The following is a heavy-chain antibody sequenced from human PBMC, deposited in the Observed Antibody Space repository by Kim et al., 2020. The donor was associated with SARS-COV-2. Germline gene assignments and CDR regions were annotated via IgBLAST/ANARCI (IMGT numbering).Heavy chain of an antibody. D-gene: IGHD2-2*01. CDR2: IGGASNYI. V-gene: IGHV3-21*01. Sequence: GGSLRLSCAASGFNFGTHSMNWVRQAPGKGLEWVSSIGGASNYIYYADSVKGRFTISRDNAKNSLYLQMNSLRAEDTAVYYCARGGYCSSTSCYLYYYALDVWGQGTTVTVSS. J-gene: IGHJ6*02. CDR1: GFNFGTHS. CDR3: ARGGYCSSTSCYLYYYALDV.